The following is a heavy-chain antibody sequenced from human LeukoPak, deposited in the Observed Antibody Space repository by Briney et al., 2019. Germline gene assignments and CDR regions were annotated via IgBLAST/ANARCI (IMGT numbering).Heavy chain of an antibody. Sequence: GGSLRLSCSVSGFTFSDYAMRWVRQAPGKGLQCVSSISDDGGNTYYVDSVKGRFTISRDNSESTLYLQMSSLRAEDAAVYYCVKDWGIYYDSRAYHYVFDHWGQGTLVTVSS. CDR1: GFTFSDYA. D-gene: IGHD3-22*01. J-gene: IGHJ4*02. CDR3: VKDWGIYYDSRAYHYVFDH. CDR2: ISDDGGNT. V-gene: IGHV3-64D*09.